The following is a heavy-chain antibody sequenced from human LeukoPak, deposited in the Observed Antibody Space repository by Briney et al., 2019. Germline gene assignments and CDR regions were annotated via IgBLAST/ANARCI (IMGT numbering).Heavy chain of an antibody. V-gene: IGHV4-39*01. Sequence: TSETLSLTCTVSGGSISSSSYYWGWIRQPPGKGLEWIGSIYYSGSTYYNPSLKSRVTISVDTSKNQFSLKLSSVTAADTAVYYCARHASGYYFDYWGQGTLVTVSS. D-gene: IGHD5-12*01. CDR3: ARHASGYYFDY. CDR1: GGSISSSSYY. CDR2: IYYSGST. J-gene: IGHJ4*02.